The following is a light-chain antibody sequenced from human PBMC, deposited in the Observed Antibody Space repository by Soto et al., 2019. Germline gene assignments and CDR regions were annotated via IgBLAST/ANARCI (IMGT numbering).Light chain of an antibody. CDR1: SSDVGLYDY. CDR2: EVT. Sequence: LTKPPSASGSPGQSVTISCPGTSSDVGLYDYVSWYQQHPGKVPKLLIYEVTQRPSGVPDRFSGSKSGNTASLTVSGLQAEDEADYYCSSYGGNSNYVFGTGTKVTVL. CDR3: SSYGGNSNYV. J-gene: IGLJ1*01. V-gene: IGLV2-8*01.